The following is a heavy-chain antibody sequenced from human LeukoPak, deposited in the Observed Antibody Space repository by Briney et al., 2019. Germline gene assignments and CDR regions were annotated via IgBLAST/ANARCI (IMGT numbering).Heavy chain of an antibody. CDR3: ARGLLNYDILTGYFDY. J-gene: IGHJ4*02. Sequence: SETLSPTCTVSGGSISSSNYYWGWIRQPPGRGLEWIGTIYYSGNTYYNPSLKSRVTISVDTSKNQFSLRLRSVTAADTAVYYCARGLLNYDILTGYFDYWGQGTLVTVSS. CDR2: IYYSGNT. CDR1: GGSISSSNYY. V-gene: IGHV4-39*07. D-gene: IGHD3-9*01.